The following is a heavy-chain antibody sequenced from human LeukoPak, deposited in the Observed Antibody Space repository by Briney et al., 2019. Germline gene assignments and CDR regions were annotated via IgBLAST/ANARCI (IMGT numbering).Heavy chain of an antibody. Sequence: SETLSLTCTVSGGSISSYYWTWIRQPPGKGLEWIGYIYYSGSTNYNPSLKSRVTISVDTSKNQFSLKLTSVTAAATAVYYCARGVNSGYFDYCGQGTLVTVSS. CDR3: ARGVNSGYFDY. V-gene: IGHV4-59*01. D-gene: IGHD1-26*01. J-gene: IGHJ4*02. CDR2: IYYSGST. CDR1: GGSISSYY.